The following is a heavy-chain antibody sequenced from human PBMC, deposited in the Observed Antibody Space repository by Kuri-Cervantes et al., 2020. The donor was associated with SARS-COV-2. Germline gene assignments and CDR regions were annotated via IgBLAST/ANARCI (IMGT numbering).Heavy chain of an antibody. J-gene: IGHJ4*02. CDR1: GFTFSSYW. CDR3: AKSSSWYFDY. D-gene: IGHD6-13*01. CDR2: INQDGSEK. V-gene: IGHV3-7*01. Sequence: GGSRRLSCAASGFTFSSYWMSWVRQAPGKGLEWVANINQDGSEKYYVESVKGRFTVSRDNAENSLYLQLNTVRAEDTAVYYCAKSSSWYFDYWGQGTLVTVSS.